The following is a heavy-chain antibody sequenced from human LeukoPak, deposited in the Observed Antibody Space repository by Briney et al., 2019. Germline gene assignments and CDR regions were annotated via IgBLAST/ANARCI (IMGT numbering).Heavy chain of an antibody. D-gene: IGHD6-13*01. CDR3: ARDTIAAAVWFDP. Sequence: PGGSLRLSCAASGFTFSSYSMGWVRQAPGKGLEWVSSISSSSSYIYYADSVKGRFTISRDNAKNSLYLQMNSLRAEDTAVYYCARDTIAAAVWFDPWGQGTLVTVSS. V-gene: IGHV3-21*01. J-gene: IGHJ5*02. CDR2: ISSSSSYI. CDR1: GFTFSSYS.